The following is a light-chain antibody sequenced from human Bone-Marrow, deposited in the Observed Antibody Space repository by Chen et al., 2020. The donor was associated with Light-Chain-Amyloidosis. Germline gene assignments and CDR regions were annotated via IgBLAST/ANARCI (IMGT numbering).Light chain of an antibody. CDR1: DLPTKY. Sequence: SYALTQPPSVPVSPGQTARLTCSGDDLPTKYAYWYQQKPGQAPVLVIHRDTERPSGISERFSGSSSGTTATLTISGVQAEDEADYHCQSADSSGTYEVIFGGGTKLTVL. V-gene: IGLV3-25*03. CDR3: QSADSSGTYEVI. J-gene: IGLJ2*01. CDR2: RDT.